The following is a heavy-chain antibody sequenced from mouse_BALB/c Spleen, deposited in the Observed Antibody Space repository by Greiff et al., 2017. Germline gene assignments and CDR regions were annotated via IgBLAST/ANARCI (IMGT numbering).Heavy chain of an antibody. CDR1: GYTFTSYW. D-gene: IGHD2-1*01. Sequence: QVQLQQSGAELARPGASVKLSCKASGYTFTSYWMQWVKQRPGQGLEWIGAIYPGDGDTRYTQKFKGKATLTADKSSSTAYMQLSSLASEDSAVYYCARGYYGNYYWYFDVWGAGTTVTVSS. CDR2: IYPGDGDT. CDR3: ARGYYGNYYWYFDV. J-gene: IGHJ1*01. V-gene: IGHV1-87*01.